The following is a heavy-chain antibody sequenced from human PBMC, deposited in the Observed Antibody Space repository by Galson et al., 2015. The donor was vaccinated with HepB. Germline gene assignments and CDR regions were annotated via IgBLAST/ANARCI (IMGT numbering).Heavy chain of an antibody. CDR3: ARGPETYYYDSTQLN. J-gene: IGHJ4*02. Sequence: SLRLSCAASGFTFSSYWMHWVRQAPGKGLVWVSRINSDGSSTSYADSVKGRVTISRDNAKNTLYLQMNSLRAEDTAVYYCARGPETYYYDSTQLNWGQGTLVTVSS. CDR2: INSDGSST. D-gene: IGHD3-22*01. CDR1: GFTFSSYW. V-gene: IGHV3-74*01.